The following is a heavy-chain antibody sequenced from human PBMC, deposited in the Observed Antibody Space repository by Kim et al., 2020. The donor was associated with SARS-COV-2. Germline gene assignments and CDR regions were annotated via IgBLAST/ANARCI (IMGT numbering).Heavy chain of an antibody. J-gene: IGHJ4*02. CDR1: GFAFSSIA. CDR2: ISYSGT. Sequence: GGSLRLSCAASGFAFSSIAMNWVRQAPGRGLEWVSTISYSGTNYADSVTGRFTISRDDSKNTLYLQMNSLRAEDTAIYYCVKGLYFVDYWGQGTLVTVSS. D-gene: IGHD3-10*01. CDR3: VKGLYFVDY. V-gene: IGHV3-23*01.